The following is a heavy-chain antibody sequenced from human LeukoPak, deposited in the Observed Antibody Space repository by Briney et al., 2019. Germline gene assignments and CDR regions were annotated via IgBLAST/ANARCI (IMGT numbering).Heavy chain of an antibody. D-gene: IGHD6-19*01. CDR1: GYSISSGYY. CDR2: IYHSGST. J-gene: IGHJ4*02. CDR3: ARVGAVAGGIYYFDY. Sequence: SETLSLTCTVSGYSISSGYYWGWIRQPPGKGLEWIGSIYHSGSTYYNPSLKSRVTMSVDTSKNQFSLKLSSVTAADTAVYYCARVGAVAGGIYYFDYWGQGTLVTVSS. V-gene: IGHV4-38-2*02.